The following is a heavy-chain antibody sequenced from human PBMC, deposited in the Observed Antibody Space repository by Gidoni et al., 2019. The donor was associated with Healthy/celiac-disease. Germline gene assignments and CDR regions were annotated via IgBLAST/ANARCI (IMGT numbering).Heavy chain of an antibody. CDR1: GGTFSSYA. V-gene: IGHV1-69*01. J-gene: IGHJ3*02. CDR3: ARDGGERWLQRVDAFDI. CDR2: IIPICGTA. D-gene: IGHD3-16*01. Sequence: QVQLVQSGAEVKKPGSSLKVSCKASGGTFSSYAISWVRQAPGQGLEWMGGIIPICGTANYAQKFQGRVTITADESTSTAYMELSSLRSEDTAVYYCARDGGERWLQRVDAFDIWGQGTMVTVSS.